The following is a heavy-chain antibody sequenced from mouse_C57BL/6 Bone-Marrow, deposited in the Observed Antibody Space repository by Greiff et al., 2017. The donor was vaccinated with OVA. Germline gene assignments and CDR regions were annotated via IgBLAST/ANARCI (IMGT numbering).Heavy chain of an antibody. V-gene: IGHV1-39*01. D-gene: IGHD2-4*01. CDR1: GYSFTDYY. CDR2: INPNYGTT. J-gene: IGHJ3*01. Sequence: EVKLQESGPELVKPGASVKISCKASGYSFTDYYMNWVKQSNGKSLEWIGEINPNYGTTSYNQKFKGKATLTVDQSSSTAYMQLNSLTSEDSAVYYCARPHDYEGFAYWGQGTLVTVSA. CDR3: ARPHDYEGFAY.